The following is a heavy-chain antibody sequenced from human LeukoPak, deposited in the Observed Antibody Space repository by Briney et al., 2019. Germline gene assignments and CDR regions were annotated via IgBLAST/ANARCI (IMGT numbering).Heavy chain of an antibody. D-gene: IGHD3-3*01. CDR2: IYYSGST. CDR1: GGSISSYY. CDR3: ARDPPYYDFWSGRRGP. Sequence: SETLSLTCTVSGGSISSYYWSWIRQPPGKGLEWIGYIYYSGSTNYNPSLKSRVTMSVDTSKNQFSLKLSSVTAADTAVYYCARDPPYYDFWSGRRGPWGQGTLVTVSS. J-gene: IGHJ5*02. V-gene: IGHV4-59*12.